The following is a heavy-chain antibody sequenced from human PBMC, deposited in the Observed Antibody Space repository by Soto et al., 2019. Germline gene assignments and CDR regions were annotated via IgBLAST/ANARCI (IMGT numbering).Heavy chain of an antibody. CDR3: ARGLLLRYFDWLPYYFDY. V-gene: IGHV4-34*01. CDR2: INHSGST. J-gene: IGHJ4*02. CDR1: GGSFSGYY. Sequence: SETLSLTCAIYGGSFSGYYWSWLRQPPGKGLEWIGEINHSGSTNYNPSLKSRVTISVDTSKNQFSLKLSSVTAADTAVYYCARGLLLRYFDWLPYYFDYWGQGTLVTVSS. D-gene: IGHD3-9*01.